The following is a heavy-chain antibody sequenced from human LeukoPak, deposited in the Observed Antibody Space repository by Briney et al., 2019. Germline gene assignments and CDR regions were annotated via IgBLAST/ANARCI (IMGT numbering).Heavy chain of an antibody. V-gene: IGHV3-23*01. Sequence: GGSLRLSCTVSRFSFREHWMSWVRQAPGKGLEWVSAISGSGGSTYYADSVKGRFTISRDNSKNTLYLQMNSLRAEDTAVYYCAKDSFSSYSRYFDYWGQGTLVTVSS. CDR1: RFSFREHW. CDR2: ISGSGGST. D-gene: IGHD1-26*01. CDR3: AKDSFSSYSRYFDY. J-gene: IGHJ4*02.